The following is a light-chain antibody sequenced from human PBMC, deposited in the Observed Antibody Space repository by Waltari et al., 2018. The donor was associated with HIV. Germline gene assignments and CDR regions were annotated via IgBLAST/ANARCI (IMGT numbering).Light chain of an antibody. CDR1: SSNIGSNY. CDR3: AAWDDSLSGLWV. CDR2: RNN. V-gene: IGLV1-47*01. J-gene: IGLJ3*02. Sequence: QSVLTQPPSASGTPGQRATISCSGSSSNIGSNYVYWYHQLPGTAPKLLIYRNNQRPSGVPDRFSGSKSGTSASLAISGLRSEDEADYYCAAWDDSLSGLWVFGGGTKLTVL.